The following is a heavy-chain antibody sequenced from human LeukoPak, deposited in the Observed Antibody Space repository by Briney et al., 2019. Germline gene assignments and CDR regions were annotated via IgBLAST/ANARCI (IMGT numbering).Heavy chain of an antibody. D-gene: IGHD3-22*01. J-gene: IGHJ4*02. Sequence: ASVKVSCKVSGYTLTELSMHWVRQAPGKGLEWMGGFDPEDGGTIYAQKFQGRVTMTEDTSTDTAYMELSSLRSEDTAVYYCATSAVRGYYDSSGYYSAFDYWGQGTLVTVSS. CDR1: GYTLTELS. CDR2: FDPEDGGT. CDR3: ATSAVRGYYDSSGYYSAFDY. V-gene: IGHV1-24*01.